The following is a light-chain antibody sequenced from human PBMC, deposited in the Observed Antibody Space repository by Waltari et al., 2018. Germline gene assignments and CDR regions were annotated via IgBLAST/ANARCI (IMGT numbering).Light chain of an antibody. CDR1: QSISVY. J-gene: IGKJ1*01. Sequence: IQLTQSPSSLSASVADRVTITCRASQSISVYLALYQYKPGNAPKLLIYAASTFQSGVPARFSGSGSGTDFTLTISSLQPEDFATYYCQLLNTAQWTFGQGTKVEIK. CDR2: AAS. V-gene: IGKV1-9*01. CDR3: QLLNTAQWT.